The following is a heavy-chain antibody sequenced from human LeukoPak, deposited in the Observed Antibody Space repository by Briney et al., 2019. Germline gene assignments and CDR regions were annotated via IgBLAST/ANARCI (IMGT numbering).Heavy chain of an antibody. D-gene: IGHD6-6*01. CDR1: GDSISSGSFY. Sequence: PSQTLSLTCTVSGDSISSGSFYWSWIRQAAGKGLEWIGRVSSSGRTTYNPSLKSRLTISITTSKNQFSLNLTSVTAADTAVYYCARAMSIAARLQTIFDYWGQGTLVTVSS. J-gene: IGHJ4*02. CDR2: VSSSGRT. V-gene: IGHV4-61*02. CDR3: ARAMSIAARLQTIFDY.